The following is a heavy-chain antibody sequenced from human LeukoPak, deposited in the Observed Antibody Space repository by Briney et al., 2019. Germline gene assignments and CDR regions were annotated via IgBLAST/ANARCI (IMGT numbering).Heavy chain of an antibody. V-gene: IGHV1-2*02. CDR3: AREGTVTTQFNYYYYMDV. J-gene: IGHJ6*03. CDR1: GYTFTGYY. Sequence: GASVKVSCKASGYTFTGYYMHWVRQAPGQGLEWMGWINPNSGGTNYAQKFQGRVTMTRDTSISTAYMELSRLRSDDTAVYYCAREGTVTTQFNYYYYMDVWGKGTTVTVSS. CDR2: INPNSGGT. D-gene: IGHD4-17*01.